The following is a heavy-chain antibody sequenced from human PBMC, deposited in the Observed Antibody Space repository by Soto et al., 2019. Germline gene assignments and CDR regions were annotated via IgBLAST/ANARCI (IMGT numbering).Heavy chain of an antibody. V-gene: IGHV1-3*01. J-gene: IGHJ4*02. CDR2: INVGSGNT. CDR3: ARYVSGYSSSWYPAPFDY. D-gene: IGHD6-13*01. Sequence: GASVKVSCKTAGYTFSAYTMNWVRQAPGQSLEWMGWINVGSGNTSYSQNLQGRFTITRDTSASTAYMELRSLRSDDTAVYYCARYVSGYSSSWYPAPFDYWGQGTLVTVS. CDR1: GYTFSAYT.